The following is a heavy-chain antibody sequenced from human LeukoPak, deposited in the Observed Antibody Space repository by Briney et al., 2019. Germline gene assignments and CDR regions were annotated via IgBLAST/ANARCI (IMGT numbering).Heavy chain of an antibody. D-gene: IGHD5-18*01. CDR3: ARDPSPNRYGYPAFDY. V-gene: IGHV3-7*03. CDR2: IKQDGSEK. CDR1: GFTFSSYW. Sequence: PGGSLRLSCAASGFTFSSYWMSWVRQAPGKGLEWVANIKQDGSEKYYVDSVKGRFTISRDNAKNSPYLQMNSLRAEDTAVYYCARDPSPNRYGYPAFDYWGQGTLVTVSS. J-gene: IGHJ4*02.